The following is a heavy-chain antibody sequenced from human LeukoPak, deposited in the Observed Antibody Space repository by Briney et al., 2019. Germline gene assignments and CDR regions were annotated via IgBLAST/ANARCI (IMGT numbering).Heavy chain of an antibody. D-gene: IGHD3-3*01. Sequence: SETLSLTCTVSGGSISSYYWSWIRQPAGKGLEWIGRIYTSGSTNYNPSLKSRVTMSVDTSKNQFSLKLSSVPAADTAVYYCAREGAKYYDFWSAHYYYYGMDVWGQGTTVTVSS. CDR1: GGSISSYY. CDR2: IYTSGST. V-gene: IGHV4-4*07. CDR3: AREGAKYYDFWSAHYYYYGMDV. J-gene: IGHJ6*02.